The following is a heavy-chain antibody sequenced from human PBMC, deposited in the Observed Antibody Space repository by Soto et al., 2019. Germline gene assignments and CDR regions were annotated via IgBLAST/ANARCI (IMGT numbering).Heavy chain of an antibody. CDR1: GASITSGGFH. Sequence: VQLQVSGPGLVEPSQTLSLICSVSGASITSGGFHWNWVRQRPGKGLEWIGYIYASGSTSSRPYLDSRFICSFDASKNHLSLRLISLPAAGTAVYFCARDGGNYYYSAMDVWGQATTVIVSS. J-gene: IGHJ6*02. V-gene: IGHV4-31*03. CDR3: ARDGGNYYYSAMDV. CDR2: IYASGST. D-gene: IGHD3-10*01.